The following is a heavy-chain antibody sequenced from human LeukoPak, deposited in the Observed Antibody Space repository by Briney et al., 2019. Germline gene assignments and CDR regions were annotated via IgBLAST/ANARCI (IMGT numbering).Heavy chain of an antibody. V-gene: IGHV4-38-2*01. CDR1: GYSISSGYY. Sequence: SETLSLTCAVSGYSISSGYYWGWIRQPPGKGLEWIGSIYHSGSTYYNPSLKSRVTISVDTSKNQFSLKLSSVTAADTAVYYCARHFGSFLEWLRGNWLDPWGQGTLVTVSS. D-gene: IGHD3-3*01. J-gene: IGHJ5*02. CDR3: ARHFGSFLEWLRGNWLDP. CDR2: IYHSGST.